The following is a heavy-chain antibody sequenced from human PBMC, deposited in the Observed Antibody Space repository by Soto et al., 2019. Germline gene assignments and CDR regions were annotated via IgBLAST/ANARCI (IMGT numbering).Heavy chain of an antibody. D-gene: IGHD2-2*01. CDR2: INSDGSST. CDR3: AREEYQLLIDY. Sequence: GGSLRLSCAASGFTFSSYWMHWVRQAPGKGLVWVSRINSDGSSTSYADSVKGRFTISRDNAKNTLYLQMNSLRAEDTAVYYCAREEYQLLIDYWGQGTLVTVSS. J-gene: IGHJ4*02. CDR1: GFTFSSYW. V-gene: IGHV3-74*01.